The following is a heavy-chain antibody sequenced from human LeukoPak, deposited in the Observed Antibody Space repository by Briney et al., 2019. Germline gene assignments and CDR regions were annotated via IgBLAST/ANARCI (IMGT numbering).Heavy chain of an antibody. V-gene: IGHV3-33*01. D-gene: IGHD3-22*01. Sequence: QPARSLRLSCAASGFTFSSYAIHWVRQAPGKGLEWVAVIWYDGSSKYYADSVKGRFSISRDNAKNSLYLRMNSLRDEDTAVYYCARDSYGSSGYYYVSDYWGQGTLVTVSS. CDR3: ARDSYGSSGYYYVSDY. CDR1: GFTFSSYA. CDR2: IWYDGSSK. J-gene: IGHJ4*02.